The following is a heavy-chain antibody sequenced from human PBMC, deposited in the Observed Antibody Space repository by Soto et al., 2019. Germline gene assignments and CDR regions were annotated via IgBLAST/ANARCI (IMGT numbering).Heavy chain of an antibody. CDR1: GFTFSTYG. J-gene: IGHJ4*02. V-gene: IGHV3-33*01. CDR2: IWYDGRNK. CDR3: ASLYCSGGDCPSRY. Sequence: QVQLVESGGGVVQPGRSLRLSCAASGFTFSTYGMHWVRQAPGKGLEWVAVIWYDGRNKYYADSVKRRFTISRDNSKNTLYLQMHSLRAEDTAVYYCASLYCSGGDCPSRYWGQGTLVTVSS. D-gene: IGHD2-15*01.